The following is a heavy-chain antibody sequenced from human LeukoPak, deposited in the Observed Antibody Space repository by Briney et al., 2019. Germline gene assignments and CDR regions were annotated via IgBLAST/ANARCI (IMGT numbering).Heavy chain of an antibody. V-gene: IGHV3-9*01. CDR3: ARSKGNYCSGGTCPGRLFDC. Sequence: PGGSLRLSCAASGFTFDDYAMHWVRQAPGKGLEWVSGISWNSGSIGYADSVKGRFTISRDNAKNSLYLQMNSLRAEDTALYYCARSKGNYCSGGTCPGRLFDCWGQGTLVTVSS. CDR1: GFTFDDYA. J-gene: IGHJ4*02. CDR2: ISWNSGSI. D-gene: IGHD2-15*01.